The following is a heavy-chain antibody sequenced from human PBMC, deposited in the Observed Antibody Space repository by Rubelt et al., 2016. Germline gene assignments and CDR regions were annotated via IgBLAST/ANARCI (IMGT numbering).Heavy chain of an antibody. V-gene: IGHV3-33*08. Sequence: VQLVESGGGLVQPGGSLRLSRAASGFTFSSYAMSWVRQAPGKGLEWVAVIWYDGSQKYHADAVKGRFTISRDNSKNMGYRQMNSLRAEDTAMYYCAYEFRGIWGQGTMVTVSS. CDR1: GFTFSSYA. CDR2: IWYDGSQK. J-gene: IGHJ3*02. D-gene: IGHD3-10*01. CDR3: AYEFRGI.